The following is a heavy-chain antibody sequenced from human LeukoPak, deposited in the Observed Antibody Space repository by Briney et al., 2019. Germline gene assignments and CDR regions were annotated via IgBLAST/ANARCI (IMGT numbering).Heavy chain of an antibody. D-gene: IGHD2-15*01. V-gene: IGHV4-34*01. J-gene: IGHJ4*02. CDR3: ARSSGDCSGGSCFDY. CDR1: GGSFSGYY. Sequence: PSETLSLTCVVYGGSFSGYYWSWIRQPPGKGLEWIGEINHSGSTNYNPSLKSRVTISVDTSKNQFSLKLSSVTAADTAVYYCARSSGDCSGGSCFDYWGQGTLVTVSS. CDR2: INHSGST.